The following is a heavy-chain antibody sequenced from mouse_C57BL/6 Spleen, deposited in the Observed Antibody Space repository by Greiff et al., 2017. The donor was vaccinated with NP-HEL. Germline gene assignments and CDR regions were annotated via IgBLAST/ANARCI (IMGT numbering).Heavy chain of an antibody. CDR2: INPNNGGT. J-gene: IGHJ3*01. CDR1: GYTFTDYY. CDR3: ARAEGWFAY. Sequence: EVQLQQSGPELVKPGASVKISCKASGYTFTDYYMNWVKQSHGKSLEWIGDINPNNGGTSYNQKFKGKATLTVDKSSSTAYMELRSLTSEDSAVYYCARAEGWFAYWGQGTLVTVSA. V-gene: IGHV1-26*01.